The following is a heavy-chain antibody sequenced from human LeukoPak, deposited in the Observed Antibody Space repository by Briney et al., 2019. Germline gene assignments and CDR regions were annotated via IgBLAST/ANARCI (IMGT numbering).Heavy chain of an antibody. D-gene: IGHD6-13*01. Sequence: ASVKVSCKAPGGTFSSYTISWVRQAPGQGLEWMGRIIPILGIANYAQKFQGRVTITADKSTSTAYMELSSLRSEDTAVYYCASSAGTVSEAFDIWGQGTMVTVSS. CDR2: IIPILGIA. J-gene: IGHJ3*02. V-gene: IGHV1-69*02. CDR3: ASSAGTVSEAFDI. CDR1: GGTFSSYT.